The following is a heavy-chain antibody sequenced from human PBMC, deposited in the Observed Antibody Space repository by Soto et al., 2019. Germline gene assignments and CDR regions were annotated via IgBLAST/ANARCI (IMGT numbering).Heavy chain of an antibody. V-gene: IGHV3-23*01. CDR1: GFTFSNYA. Sequence: GGSLRLSCAASGFTFSNYAMTWVRQAPGKGLEWVSSIPYTGGSTYYADSVKGRFTISRDNSKNTLYLQMNSLRAEDTAVYYCAKDPRGGLLPSCFAAWGQGTLVTVSP. J-gene: IGHJ5*02. D-gene: IGHD3-10*01. CDR2: IPYTGGST. CDR3: AKDPRGGLLPSCFAA.